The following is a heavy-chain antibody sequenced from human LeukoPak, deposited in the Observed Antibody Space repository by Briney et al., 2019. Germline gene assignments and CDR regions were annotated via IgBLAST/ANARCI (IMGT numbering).Heavy chain of an antibody. J-gene: IGHJ4*02. Sequence: LTCTVXGGSVSSGSYYWSWIRQPPGKGLEWXXYIYYSGSTNYNPSLKSRVTISVNTSKNQFSLKLSSVTAADTAVYYCARLRIAAAGTPIDYWGQGTLVTVSS. D-gene: IGHD6-13*01. CDR1: GGSVSSGSYY. CDR2: IYYSGST. CDR3: ARLRIAAAGTPIDY. V-gene: IGHV4-61*01.